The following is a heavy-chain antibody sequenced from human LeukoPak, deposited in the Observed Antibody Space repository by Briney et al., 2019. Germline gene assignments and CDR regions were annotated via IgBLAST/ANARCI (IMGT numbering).Heavy chain of an antibody. V-gene: IGHV4-59*01. CDR3: ARVRLGFDP. J-gene: IGHJ5*02. D-gene: IGHD6-25*01. CDR2: IYYSGST. CDR1: GGSISSYY. Sequence: PSETLSLTCTVSGGSISSYYWSWIRQPPGKGLEWIGYIYYSGSTNHNPSLKSRVTISVDTSKNQFSLKLSSVTAADTAVYYCARVRLGFDPWGQGTLVTVSS.